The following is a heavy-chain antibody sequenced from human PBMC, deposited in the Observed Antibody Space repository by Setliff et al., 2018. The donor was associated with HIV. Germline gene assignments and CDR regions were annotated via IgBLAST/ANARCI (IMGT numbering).Heavy chain of an antibody. D-gene: IGHD2-15*01. Sequence: ASVKVSCKASGYTFTVYYMHWVRQAPGQGREWMGIVNPSGGSTSYAQKFQGRVTMTRDTSTSTVYMELSSLRSEDTAVYYCASEPPRSYCSGGSCPSFDAFDIWGQGTMVTVSS. J-gene: IGHJ3*02. CDR3: ASEPPRSYCSGGSCPSFDAFDI. CDR2: VNPSGGST. V-gene: IGHV1-46*01. CDR1: GYTFTVYY.